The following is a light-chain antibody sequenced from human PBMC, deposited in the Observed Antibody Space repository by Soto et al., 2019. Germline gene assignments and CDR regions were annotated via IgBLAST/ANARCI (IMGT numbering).Light chain of an antibody. CDR1: ESVSSS. CDR3: TQYKEWPPIT. V-gene: IGKV3-15*01. CDR2: GAS. Sequence: EIFLTQSPATLSVSPGERATLSCRASESVSSSLAWYQKKPGQAPRLLIYGASTRATGIPTRFSGSGSGTQFILTISSLHSDDFAVYYCTQYKEWPPITFGPGTRVDIE. J-gene: IGKJ3*01.